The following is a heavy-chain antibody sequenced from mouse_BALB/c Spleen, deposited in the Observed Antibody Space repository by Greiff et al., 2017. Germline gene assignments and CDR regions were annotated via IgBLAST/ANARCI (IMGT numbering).Heavy chain of an antibody. CDR2: ISDGGSYT. V-gene: IGHV5-4*02. CDR3: ARGEAYYAMDY. J-gene: IGHJ4*01. CDR1: GFTFSDYY. Sequence: EVNLVESGGGLVKPGGSLKLSCAASGFTFSDYYMYWVRQTPEKRLEWVATISDGGSYTYYPDSVKGRFTISRDNAKNNLYLQMSSLKSEDTAMYYCARGEAYYAMDYWGQGTSVTVSS.